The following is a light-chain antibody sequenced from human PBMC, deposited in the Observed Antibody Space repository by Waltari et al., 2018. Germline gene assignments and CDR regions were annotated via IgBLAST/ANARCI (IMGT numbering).Light chain of an antibody. CDR2: EPD. CDR1: SFNIGKNH. Sequence: QSAVTQPPSVSAAPGQKVTISCSGSSFNIGKNHVSWYKQHPGTVPKILIYEPDKHPSVIPDRFSGSKSGTSATLGITGLQTGDEADYYCGVWDSSLSAYVFGPGTNVSVL. V-gene: IGLV1-51*02. J-gene: IGLJ1*01. CDR3: GVWDSSLSAYV.